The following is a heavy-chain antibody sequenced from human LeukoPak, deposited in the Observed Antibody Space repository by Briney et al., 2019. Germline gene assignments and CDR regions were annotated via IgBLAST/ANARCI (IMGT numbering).Heavy chain of an antibody. CDR2: IYYSGST. V-gene: IGHV4-59*01. CDR3: ARVDQLRSLDY. Sequence: PSETLSLTCTVSGGSISSYYWSWVRQPPGKGLEWIGYIYYSGSTNYNPSLKSRVTISVDTSKNQFSLKLSSVTAADTAVYYCARVDQLRSLDYWGQGTQVTVSS. CDR1: GGSISSYY. J-gene: IGHJ4*02. D-gene: IGHD5-24*01.